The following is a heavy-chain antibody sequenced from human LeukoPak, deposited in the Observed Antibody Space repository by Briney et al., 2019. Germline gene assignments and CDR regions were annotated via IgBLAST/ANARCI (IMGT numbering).Heavy chain of an antibody. D-gene: IGHD3-22*01. CDR3: ARVASMIVVAISHDAFDI. J-gene: IGHJ3*02. V-gene: IGHV3-11*01. Sequence: GGSLRLSCAASGFTFSDYYMSWIRQAPGKGLEWVSYISSSGSTIYHADSVKGRFTISRDNAKNSLYLQMNSLRAEDTAVYYCARVASMIVVAISHDAFDIWGQGTMVTVSS. CDR1: GFTFSDYY. CDR2: ISSSGSTI.